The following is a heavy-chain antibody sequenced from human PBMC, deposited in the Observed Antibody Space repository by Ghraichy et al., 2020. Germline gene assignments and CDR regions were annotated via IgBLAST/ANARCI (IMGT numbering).Heavy chain of an antibody. Sequence: SETLSLTCTVSGGSISSSSYYWGWIRQPPGKGLEWIGSIYYSGSTYYNPSLKSRVTISVDTSKNQFSLKLSSMTAADTAVYYCARRGGSYLPFDYWGQGTLVTVSS. CDR2: IYYSGST. V-gene: IGHV4-39*01. J-gene: IGHJ4*02. D-gene: IGHD3-22*01. CDR3: ARRGGSYLPFDY. CDR1: GGSISSSSYY.